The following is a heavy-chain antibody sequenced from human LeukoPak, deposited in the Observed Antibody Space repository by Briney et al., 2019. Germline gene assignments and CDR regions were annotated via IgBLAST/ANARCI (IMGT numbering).Heavy chain of an antibody. V-gene: IGHV1-46*01. CDR1: GYTFTSNY. CDR3: TRGSYYDSSGYSGVRLFDY. D-gene: IGHD3-22*01. CDR2: ISPSGGST. J-gene: IGHJ4*02. Sequence: GASVKVSCKAFGYTFTSNYMHWVRQAPGQGPEWMGVISPSGGSTTYAQKFQGRVTLTRDMSTSTDYLELSSLRSDDTALYYCTRGSYYDSSGYSGVRLFDYWGQGTPVTVPS.